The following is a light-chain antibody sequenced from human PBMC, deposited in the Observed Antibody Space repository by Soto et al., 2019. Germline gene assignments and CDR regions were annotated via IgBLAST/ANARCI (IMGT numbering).Light chain of an antibody. CDR3: QQYGSSPPMYT. Sequence: EIVITQSPATLSVSPWVRATLSCRASQSISDTLAWYQQKPGXXPXLLIYGASRRATDIPPSFTGSGSGTEFTLTISSLQSEDIAVYYCQQYGSSPPMYTFGQGTKVDIK. V-gene: IGKV3-15*01. CDR1: QSISDT. CDR2: GAS. J-gene: IGKJ2*01.